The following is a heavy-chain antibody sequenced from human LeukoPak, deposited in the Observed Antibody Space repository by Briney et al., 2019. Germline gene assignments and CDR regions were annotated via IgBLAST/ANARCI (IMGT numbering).Heavy chain of an antibody. D-gene: IGHD2-2*02. V-gene: IGHV3-9*01. CDR1: GFTFDDYA. CDR2: ISWNSGSI. J-gene: IGHJ4*02. CDR3: AKGPDCSSTSCYNGAGFDY. Sequence: PGGSLRLSCAASGFTFDDYAMHWVRQAPGKGLEWVSGISWNSGSIGYADSVKGRFTFSRDNAKNSLYLQMNSLRAEDTALYYCAKGPDCSSTSCYNGAGFDYWGQGTLVTVSS.